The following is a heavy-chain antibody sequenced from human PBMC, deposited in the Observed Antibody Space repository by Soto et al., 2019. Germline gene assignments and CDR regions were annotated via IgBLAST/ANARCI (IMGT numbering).Heavy chain of an antibody. D-gene: IGHD6-19*01. CDR3: ATGIGWLTDY. Sequence: QVQLQESGPGLVKPSETLSLTCTISGGSVSNYYCNWFRQPPGKGLEWIGYIYYSGNTNYNPSLKSRVTISLDTSKTQFSLKLTSVTIADTAVCYCATGIGWLTDYWGQGSRVTVSS. CDR1: GGSVSNYY. CDR2: IYYSGNT. J-gene: IGHJ4*02. V-gene: IGHV4-59*02.